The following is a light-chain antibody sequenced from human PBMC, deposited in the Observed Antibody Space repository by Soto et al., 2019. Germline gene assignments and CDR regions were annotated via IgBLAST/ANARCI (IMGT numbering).Light chain of an antibody. V-gene: IGKV1-5*01. CDR1: QSISSW. Sequence: EMPFTQSPSTLPATLSDRATLTCRASQSISSWLAWYQQKPGRAPELLIYAASRLESGLPSWFGGRGAGTGFTLTSSSLQHDDFATYCCQQCKSYSRTFGQGTKVDI. CDR2: AAS. CDR3: QQCKSYSRT. J-gene: IGKJ1*01.